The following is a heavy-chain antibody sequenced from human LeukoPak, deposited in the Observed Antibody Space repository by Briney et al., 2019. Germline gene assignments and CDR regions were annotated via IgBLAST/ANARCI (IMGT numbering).Heavy chain of an antibody. D-gene: IGHD4-23*01. J-gene: IGHJ4*02. Sequence: GGSLRLSCAASGFTVSSNYMSWVRQAPGKGLEWVSVIYRGGSTYYADSVKGRFTISRDNSKNTLSLQMNSLRAVDTAVYYCARNLHDYGGNEFDYWGQGTLVTVSS. CDR1: GFTVSSNY. CDR2: IYRGGST. CDR3: ARNLHDYGGNEFDY. V-gene: IGHV3-53*01.